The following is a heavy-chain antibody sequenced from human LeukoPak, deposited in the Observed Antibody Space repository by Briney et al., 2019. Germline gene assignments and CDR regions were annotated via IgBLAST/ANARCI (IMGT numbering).Heavy chain of an antibody. Sequence: SETLSLTCTVSGGSISSSNYFWGWIRQSPGKGMEWIGSIYNSGSTYYNPSLKSRVTISEDTSKNQFSLMLSSVTAADTAVYYCARNRSLTTTPGFDHWGQGTLVTVSS. V-gene: IGHV4-39*01. CDR1: GGSISSSNYF. J-gene: IGHJ4*02. D-gene: IGHD4-11*01. CDR2: IYNSGST. CDR3: ARNRSLTTTPGFDH.